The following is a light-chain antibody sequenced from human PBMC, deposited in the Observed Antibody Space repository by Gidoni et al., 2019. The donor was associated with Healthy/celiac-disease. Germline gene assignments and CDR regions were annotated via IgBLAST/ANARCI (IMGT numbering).Light chain of an antibody. Sequence: DIHLTQSPSSLSASVGDRVTITCRARQSISSYLNWYQQKPGKAPKLLIYAASSLQSGVPSRFSGSGSGTDFTLTISSLQPEDFATYYCQQSYSTPPTFGGXTKVEIK. J-gene: IGKJ4*01. CDR1: QSISSY. CDR2: AAS. V-gene: IGKV1-39*01. CDR3: QQSYSTPPT.